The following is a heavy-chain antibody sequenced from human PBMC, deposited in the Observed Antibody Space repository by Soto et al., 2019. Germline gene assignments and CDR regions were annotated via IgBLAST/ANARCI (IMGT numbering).Heavy chain of an antibody. Sequence: QMPLVESGGGVVQPGRSLRLSCAASGFTFSSYAMHWVRQAPGKGLEWVAVISYDGSNKYYADSVKGRFTISRDNSKNTLYLQMNSLRAEDTAVYYCAREDGYNSDWGQGTLVTVSS. J-gene: IGHJ4*02. CDR2: ISYDGSNK. V-gene: IGHV3-30-3*01. CDR3: AREDGYNSD. CDR1: GFTFSSYA. D-gene: IGHD5-12*01.